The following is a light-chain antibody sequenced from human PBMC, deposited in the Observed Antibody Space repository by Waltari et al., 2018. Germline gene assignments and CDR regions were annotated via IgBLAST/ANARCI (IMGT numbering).Light chain of an antibody. CDR1: SSDVGGYNY. CDR3: CSYAGSYTLV. CDR2: DVS. Sequence: QSALTQPRSVSGSPGQSVTISCTGTSSDVGGYNYVSWYQQHPGKAPKLMVYDVSKRPSGVPDRVSVSKSGNTASLTISGLQAEDEADYYCCSYAGSYTLVFGGGTTLPAL. V-gene: IGLV2-11*01. J-gene: IGLJ3*02.